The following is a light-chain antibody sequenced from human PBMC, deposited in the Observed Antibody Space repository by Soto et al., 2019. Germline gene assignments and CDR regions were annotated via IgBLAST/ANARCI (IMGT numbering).Light chain of an antibody. J-gene: IGKJ1*01. CDR3: QHSTTWT. CDR1: QGISTY. V-gene: IGKV1-39*01. CDR2: AAS. Sequence: DIQMTQSPSSLSASVGDRVTITCRASQGISTYLNWYQQKPGKAPKLLIYAASSLQSGVPSRFSGSGSETDFTLTISSLQPEDFATYSCQHSTTWTFGQGTQVESK.